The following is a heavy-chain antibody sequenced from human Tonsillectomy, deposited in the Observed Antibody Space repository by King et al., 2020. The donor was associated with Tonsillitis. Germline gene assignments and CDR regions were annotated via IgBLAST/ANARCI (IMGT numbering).Heavy chain of an antibody. CDR1: GFTFSTYA. V-gene: IGHV3-23*04. CDR2: ISGSGGST. J-gene: IGHJ5*02. D-gene: IGHD6-19*01. Sequence: VQLVESGGGLVQPGGSLRLSCVASGFTFSTYAMSWVRQAPGKGLEWVSGISGSGGSTYYADSVKGRFTISRDNSKNTLYLQMNSLRAEDTAVYYCAKDLSSGWYNPGWLDPWGQGTLVTVSS. CDR3: AKDLSSGWYNPGWLDP.